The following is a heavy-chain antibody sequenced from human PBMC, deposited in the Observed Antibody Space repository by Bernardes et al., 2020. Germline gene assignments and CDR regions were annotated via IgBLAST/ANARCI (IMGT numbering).Heavy chain of an antibody. CDR3: ARHAAATGSRWFGESYYYYYYGMDV. V-gene: IGHV3-21*01. D-gene: IGHD3-10*01. CDR2: ISSSSSYI. CDR1: GFTFSSYS. J-gene: IGHJ6*02. Sequence: GGSLRLSCAASGFTFSSYSMNWVRQAPGKGLEWVSSISSSSSYIYYADSVKGRFTISRDNAKNSLYLQMNSLRAEDTAVYYCARHAAATGSRWFGESYYYYYYGMDVWGQGTTVTVSS.